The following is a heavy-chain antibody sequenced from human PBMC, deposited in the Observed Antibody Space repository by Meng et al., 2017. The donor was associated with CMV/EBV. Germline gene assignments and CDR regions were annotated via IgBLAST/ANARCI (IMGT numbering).Heavy chain of an antibody. Sequence: GESLKISRRASGFNFNKYDMHWMRLSPGKGLEWLGFTWSDGSNKFYADSVKGRFTISRDNSNNILYLQMDSLRAEDTAMYYCARVGTRFLEWLSWGQGTLVTVSS. CDR2: TWSDGSNK. V-gene: IGHV3-33*01. J-gene: IGHJ4*02. CDR1: GFNFNKYD. D-gene: IGHD3-3*01. CDR3: ARVGTRFLEWLS.